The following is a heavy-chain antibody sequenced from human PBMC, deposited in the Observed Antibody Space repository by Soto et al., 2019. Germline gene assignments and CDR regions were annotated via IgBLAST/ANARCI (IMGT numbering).Heavy chain of an antibody. Sequence: GGSLRLSCAASGFTFSSYSMNWVRQAPGKGLEWVSSISSSSSYIYYADSVKGRFTISRDNAKNSLYLQMNSLRAEDTAVYYCARDPTDYDILTGYNWFDPWGQGTLVTVSS. CDR1: GFTFSSYS. CDR3: ARDPTDYDILTGYNWFDP. V-gene: IGHV3-21*01. CDR2: ISSSSSYI. D-gene: IGHD3-9*01. J-gene: IGHJ5*02.